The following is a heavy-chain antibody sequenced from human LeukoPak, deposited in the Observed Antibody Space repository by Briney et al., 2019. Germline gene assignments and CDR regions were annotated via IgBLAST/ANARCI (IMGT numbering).Heavy chain of an antibody. V-gene: IGHV4-39*01. J-gene: IGHJ3*02. Sequence: SETLSLTCTVSGGSISSSSYYWGWIRQPPGKGLEWIGSIYYSGSTYYNPSLKSRVTISVDTSKNQFSLKLSSVTAADTAVYYCASLWPYQLSAFDIWGQGSMVTVSS. CDR2: IYYSGST. CDR3: ASLWPYQLSAFDI. D-gene: IGHD2-2*01. CDR1: GGSISSSSYY.